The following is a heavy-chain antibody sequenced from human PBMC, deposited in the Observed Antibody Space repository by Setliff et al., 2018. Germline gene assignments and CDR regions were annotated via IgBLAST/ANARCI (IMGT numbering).Heavy chain of an antibody. CDR1: GFTFSSYA. V-gene: IGHV3-23*01. D-gene: IGHD2-2*01. CDR2: ISGSGGST. Sequence: GGSLRLSCAASGFTFSSYAMSWVRQAPGKGLEWVSAISGSGGSTYYADSVKGRFTISRDNSKNTLYLQMNSLRAEDTAVYYCATNGGYCSSTSCSLEDYWGQGMLVTVSS. CDR3: ATNGGYCSSTSCSLEDY. J-gene: IGHJ4*02.